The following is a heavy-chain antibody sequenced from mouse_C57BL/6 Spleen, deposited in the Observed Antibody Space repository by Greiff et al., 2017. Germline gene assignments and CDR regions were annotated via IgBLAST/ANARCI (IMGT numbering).Heavy chain of an antibody. CDR2: ISYDGSN. D-gene: IGHD2-5*01. V-gene: IGHV3-6*01. CDR3: ARGSNYIFDY. Sequence: ESGPGLVKPSQSLSLTCSVTGYSITSGYYWNWIRQFPGNKLEWMGYISYDGSNNYNPSLKNRISITRDTSKNQFFLKLNSVTTEDTATYYCARGSNYIFDYWGQGTTLTVSS. J-gene: IGHJ2*01. CDR1: GYSITSGYY.